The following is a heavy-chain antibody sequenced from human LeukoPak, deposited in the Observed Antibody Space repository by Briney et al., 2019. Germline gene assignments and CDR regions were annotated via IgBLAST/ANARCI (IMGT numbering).Heavy chain of an antibody. D-gene: IGHD6-19*01. J-gene: IGHJ6*03. V-gene: IGHV3-21*01. CDR3: ARDRGRVAGFSGGLYYYYYMDV. Sequence: PGGSLRLSCAASGFTFSSYSMNWARQAPGKGLEWVSSISSSSIYKYYADSVKGRFTISRDNAKKSLYLQMNSLRAEDTAVYYCARDRGRVAGFSGGLYYYYYMDVWGKGTTVTVSS. CDR1: GFTFSSYS. CDR2: ISSSSIYK.